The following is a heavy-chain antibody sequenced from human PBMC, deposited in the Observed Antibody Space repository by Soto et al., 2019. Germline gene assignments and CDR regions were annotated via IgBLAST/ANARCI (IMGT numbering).Heavy chain of an antibody. J-gene: IGHJ6*02. CDR1: GYTFTSYA. D-gene: IGHD3-9*01. V-gene: IGHV1-3*01. CDR2: INAGNGNT. CDR3: AKSYFDWLSHETYYYYGMDV. Sequence: QVQLVQSGAEVKKPGASVKVSCKASGYTFTSYAMHWVRQAPGQRLEWWGGINAGNGNTKYSQKFQGRVTITRDTSASTAYMELSSLRSEDTAVYYCAKSYFDWLSHETYYYYGMDVWGQGTTVTVSS.